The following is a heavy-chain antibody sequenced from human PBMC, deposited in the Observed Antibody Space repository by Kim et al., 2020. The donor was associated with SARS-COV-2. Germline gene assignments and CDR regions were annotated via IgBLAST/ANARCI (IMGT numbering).Heavy chain of an antibody. J-gene: IGHJ4*02. D-gene: IGHD6-13*01. CDR3: LIVAALF. V-gene: IGHV3-49*02. Sequence: SGGTTEYAASVKGRFTISRDDSKSIAYLQMNNLKTEDTAVYYCLIVAALFWGQGTLVTVSS. CDR2: SGGTT.